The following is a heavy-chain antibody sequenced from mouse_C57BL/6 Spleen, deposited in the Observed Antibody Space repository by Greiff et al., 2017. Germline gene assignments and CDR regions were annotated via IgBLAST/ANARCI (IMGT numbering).Heavy chain of an antibody. V-gene: IGHV1-50*01. CDR2: IDPSDSYT. CDR3: ARGGGSKKYYFDY. Sequence: QVQLQQPGAELVKPGASVKLSCKASGYTFTSYWMQWVKQRPGQGLEWIGEIDPSDSYTNYNQKFKGKAPLTVDTSSSTAYMQLSSLTSEDSAVYYCARGGGSKKYYFDYWGQGTTLTVSS. D-gene: IGHD1-1*01. J-gene: IGHJ2*01. CDR1: GYTFTSYW.